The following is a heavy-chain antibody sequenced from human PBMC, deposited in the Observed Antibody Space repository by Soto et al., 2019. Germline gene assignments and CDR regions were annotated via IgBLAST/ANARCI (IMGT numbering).Heavy chain of an antibody. D-gene: IGHD2-15*01. CDR3: ARVAATAYYYYYGMDV. J-gene: IGHJ6*02. V-gene: IGHV1-18*01. Sequence: GASVKVSCKASGYTFTSYGISWVRQAPGQGLEWMGWISAYNGNTNYAQKLQGRVTMTTGTSTSTAYMELRSLRSDDTAVYYCARVAATAYYYYYGMDVWGQGTTVTVSS. CDR2: ISAYNGNT. CDR1: GYTFTSYG.